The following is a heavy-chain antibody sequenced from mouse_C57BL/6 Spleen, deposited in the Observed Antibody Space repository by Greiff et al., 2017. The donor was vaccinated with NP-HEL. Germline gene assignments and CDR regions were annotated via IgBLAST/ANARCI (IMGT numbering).Heavy chain of an antibody. J-gene: IGHJ3*01. CDR1: GFTFSSYA. CDR2: ISDGGSYT. V-gene: IGHV5-4*01. CDR3: ARDRRWFAC. Sequence: EVQRVESGGGLVKPGGSLKLSCAASGFTFSSYAMSWVRQTPEKRLEWVATISDGGSYTYYPDTVKGRFTISRDNAKNNLYLQRSHMKSEDTAMYYCARDRRWFACWGQGTLVTVSA.